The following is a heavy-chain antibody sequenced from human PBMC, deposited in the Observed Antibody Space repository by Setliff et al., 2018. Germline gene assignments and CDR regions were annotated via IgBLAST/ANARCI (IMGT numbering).Heavy chain of an antibody. V-gene: IGHV3-74*01. CDR1: GFTFSIYG. Sequence: GGSLRLSCAASGFTFSIYGMHWVRQAPGKGLVWVSRINSDGSSTSYADSVKGRFTISRDNAKNTLYLQMNSLRAEDTAVYYCARDPSYSSGPYNWFDPWGQGTLVTVSS. CDR2: INSDGSST. D-gene: IGHD6-19*01. CDR3: ARDPSYSSGPYNWFDP. J-gene: IGHJ5*02.